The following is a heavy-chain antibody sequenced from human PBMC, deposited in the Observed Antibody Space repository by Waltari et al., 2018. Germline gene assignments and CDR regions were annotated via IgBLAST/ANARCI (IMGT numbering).Heavy chain of an antibody. J-gene: IGHJ4*02. V-gene: IGHV1-8*02. CDR1: GGTFSSYA. CDR3: ARSPGVLDY. CDR2: MNPNSGNT. Sequence: QVQLVQSGAEVKKPGSSVKVSCKASGGTFSSYAISWVRQAPGQGLEWMGWMNPNSGNTGYAQKFQGRVTMTRNTSISTAYMELSSLRSEDTAVYYCARSPGVLDYWGQGTLVTVSS.